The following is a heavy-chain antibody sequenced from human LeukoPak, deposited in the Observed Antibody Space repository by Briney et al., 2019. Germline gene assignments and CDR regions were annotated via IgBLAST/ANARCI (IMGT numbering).Heavy chain of an antibody. CDR2: VYSGGGT. J-gene: IGHJ3*02. V-gene: IGHV3-53*01. CDR3: ARGVGQDAFDI. D-gene: IGHD1-26*01. Sequence: GGSLRLSCAASGFTFSSYSMNWVRQAPGKGLEWVSVVYSGGGTYYADSVKGRFTTSRDNSQNTLYLQMNSLRVEDTAVYYCARGVGQDAFDIWGQGTMVTVSS. CDR1: GFTFSSYS.